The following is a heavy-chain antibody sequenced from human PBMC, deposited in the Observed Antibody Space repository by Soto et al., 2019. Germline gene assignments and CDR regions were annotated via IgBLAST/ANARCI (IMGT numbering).Heavy chain of an antibody. D-gene: IGHD3-16*01. J-gene: IGHJ4*02. CDR1: GFTFTSYA. CDR3: ERDFTGWPPDGVDS. V-gene: IGHV1-18*01. Sequence: QVHLVQSGAEVKMPGASVKVSCKASGFTFTSYAFTWVRQAPGQGLEWMGWISAYNGNTNYARNFRGRVTMTTDSYTSTVYMELGSLASDDTAVYFCERDFTGWPPDGVDSWGQGTLVSVSA. CDR2: ISAYNGNT.